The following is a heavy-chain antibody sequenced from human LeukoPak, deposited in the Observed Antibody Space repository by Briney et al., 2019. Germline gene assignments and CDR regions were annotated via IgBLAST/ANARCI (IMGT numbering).Heavy chain of an antibody. J-gene: IGHJ6*02. CDR2: TVSEIDGGTT. CDR1: GFTFNYAW. V-gene: IGHV3-15*04. CDR3: TTDEDWNYARKDV. D-gene: IGHD1-7*01. Sequence: PGGSLRLSCAASGFTFNYAWMSWVRQVPGKGLEWVGQTVSEIDGGTTDYATPVKGRFAISRDDSKSTLYLQMNSLKIEDTAVYYCTTDEDWNYARKDVWGQGATVIVSS.